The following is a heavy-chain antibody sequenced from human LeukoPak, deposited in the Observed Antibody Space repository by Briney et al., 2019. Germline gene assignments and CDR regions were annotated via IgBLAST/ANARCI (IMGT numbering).Heavy chain of an antibody. CDR2: IYYSGST. CDR3: ARVRGRIAVAARPRYFDY. V-gene: IGHV4-31*03. Sequence: SETLSLTCTVSGGSISSGGYYWSWIRQHPGKGLEWIGYIYYSGSTYYNPSLKSRVTISVDTSKNQFSLKLSSVTAADTAVYYCARVRGRIAVAARPRYFDYWGQGTLVTVSS. D-gene: IGHD6-19*01. CDR1: GGSISSGGYY. J-gene: IGHJ4*02.